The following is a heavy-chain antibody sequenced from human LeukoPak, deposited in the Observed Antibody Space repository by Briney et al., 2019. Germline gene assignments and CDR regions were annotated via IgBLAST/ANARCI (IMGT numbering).Heavy chain of an antibody. D-gene: IGHD3-22*01. CDR2: ISAYNGNT. J-gene: IGHJ4*02. Sequence: ASVKVSCKASGHTFTSYGISWVRQAPGQGLEWMGWISAYNGNTNYAQKLQGRVTMTTDTSTSTAYMELRSLRSDDTAVYYCARDRYYYDSSGYYYFDYWGQGTLVTVSS. CDR1: GHTFTSYG. V-gene: IGHV1-18*01. CDR3: ARDRYYYDSSGYYYFDY.